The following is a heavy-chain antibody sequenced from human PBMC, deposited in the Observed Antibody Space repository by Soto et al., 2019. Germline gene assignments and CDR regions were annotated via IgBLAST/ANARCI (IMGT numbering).Heavy chain of an antibody. CDR1: GYTFTTYT. J-gene: IGHJ4*02. CDR3: ARDHSGSYFEPFDY. Sequence: ASVKVSCKASGYTFTTYTIYWVRQAPGQRLEWMGWINAGNGNTKYSQKFQGRVTLTRDTSASTAYMELSSLRSEDTAVYFCARDHSGSYFEPFDYWGQGSLVTVSS. V-gene: IGHV1-3*01. CDR2: INAGNGNT. D-gene: IGHD1-26*01.